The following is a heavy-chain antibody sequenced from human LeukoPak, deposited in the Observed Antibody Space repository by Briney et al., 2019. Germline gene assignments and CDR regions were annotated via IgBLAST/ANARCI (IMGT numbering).Heavy chain of an antibody. V-gene: IGHV3-23*01. CDR3: AKSPRSAADNWFDP. D-gene: IGHD6-13*01. CDR2: ISAGGGST. Sequence: GGSLRLSCAASGFTLSTYAMNWVRQAPGKGLEWVSGISAGGGSTYYADSVKGWFTISRDNSKNTLYLQMNSLTVEDTAVYYCAKSPRSAADNWFDPWGQGTLVTVSS. CDR1: GFTLSTYA. J-gene: IGHJ5*02.